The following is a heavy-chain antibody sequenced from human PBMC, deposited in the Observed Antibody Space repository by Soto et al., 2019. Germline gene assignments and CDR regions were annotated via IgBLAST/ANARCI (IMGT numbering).Heavy chain of an antibody. CDR3: ARANPYCRSTSCVDYYYGMDV. D-gene: IGHD2-2*01. CDR2: IYYRGSN. V-gene: IGHV4-31*03. Sequence: SETLSLTCTVSGGSISSGTYYWSWIRQHPGKGLEWIGYIYYRGSNYYNPSLKSRVTIPVDTSQNQFSLKVSSVTAADTAVYYCARANPYCRSTSCVDYYYGMDVWGQGTTVTVSS. CDR1: GGSISSGTYY. J-gene: IGHJ6*02.